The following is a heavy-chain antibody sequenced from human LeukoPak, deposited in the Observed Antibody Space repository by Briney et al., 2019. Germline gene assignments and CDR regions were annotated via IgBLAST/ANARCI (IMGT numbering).Heavy chain of an antibody. J-gene: IGHJ4*02. Sequence: GGSLRLSCAASGFTFSSYAMSWVRQAPGKGLEWVSSISSSSYIYYADSVKGRFTISRDNAKNSLYLQMNSLRAEDTAVYYCARDPSGGSSWGAYYYDSSGYYLMLDYWGQGTLVTVSS. CDR3: ARDPSGGSSWGAYYYDSSGYYLMLDY. CDR2: ISSSSYI. V-gene: IGHV3-21*01. CDR1: GFTFSSYA. D-gene: IGHD3-22*01.